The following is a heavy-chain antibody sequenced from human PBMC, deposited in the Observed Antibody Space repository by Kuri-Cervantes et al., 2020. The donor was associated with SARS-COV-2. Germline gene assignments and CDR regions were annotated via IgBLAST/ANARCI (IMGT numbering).Heavy chain of an antibody. CDR2: INPNSGGT. CDR1: GYTFTGYY. D-gene: IGHD3-16*01. Sequence: ASVKVSCKASGYTFTGYYMHWVRQAPGQGLEWMGWINPNSGGTNYAQKFQGRVTMTRDTSISTAYMELSRLRSEDTAVYYCARAHSPLNAGSSRTMGGLDYYYMDVWGKGTTVTVSS. CDR3: ARAHSPLNAGSSRTMGGLDYYYMDV. J-gene: IGHJ6*03. V-gene: IGHV1-2*02.